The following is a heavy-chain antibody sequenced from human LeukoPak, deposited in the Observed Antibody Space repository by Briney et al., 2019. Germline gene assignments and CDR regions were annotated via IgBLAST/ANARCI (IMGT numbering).Heavy chain of an antibody. J-gene: IGHJ3*02. CDR2: MNPSRGNT. D-gene: IGHD7-27*01. CDR3: ARETGAGGAFDI. Sequence: GASVKVSCKASGYTFTSDDINWVRQASGQGLEWMGWMNPSRGNTGYAQKFQGRITVARNTSINTAYMELSSLRSEDTAVYYCARETGAGGAFDIWGQGTMVTVSS. CDR1: GYTFTSDD. V-gene: IGHV1-8*03.